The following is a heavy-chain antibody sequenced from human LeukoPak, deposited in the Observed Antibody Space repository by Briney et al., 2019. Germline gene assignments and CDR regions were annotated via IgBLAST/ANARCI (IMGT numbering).Heavy chain of an antibody. V-gene: IGHV4-61*02. J-gene: IGHJ6*03. CDR3: ARDRLRYFDWLGTEGPMDV. CDR1: GGSISSGSYY. CDR2: IYTSGST. Sequence: SETLSLTCTVSGGSISSGSYYWSWIRQPAGKGLEWIGRIYTSGSTNYNPSLKSRVTMSVDATKNQFSLKLSSVTAADTAVYYCARDRLRYFDWLGTEGPMDVWGKGTTVTISS. D-gene: IGHD3-9*01.